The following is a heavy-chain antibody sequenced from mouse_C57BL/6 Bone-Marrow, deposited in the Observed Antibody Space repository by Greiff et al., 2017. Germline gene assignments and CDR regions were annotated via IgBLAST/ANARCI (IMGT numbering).Heavy chain of an antibody. CDR3: ARGDLLWLRRGYYYAMDY. CDR1: GYTFTSYW. CDR2: IDPSDSET. D-gene: IGHD2-2*01. Sequence: VQLQQSGAELVRPGSSVKLSCKASGYTFTSYWMHWVKQRPIQGLEWIGNIDPSDSETHYNQKFKDKATLTVDKSSSTAYMQLSSLTSEDSAVYYCARGDLLWLRRGYYYAMDYWGQGTSVTVSS. V-gene: IGHV1-52*01. J-gene: IGHJ4*01.